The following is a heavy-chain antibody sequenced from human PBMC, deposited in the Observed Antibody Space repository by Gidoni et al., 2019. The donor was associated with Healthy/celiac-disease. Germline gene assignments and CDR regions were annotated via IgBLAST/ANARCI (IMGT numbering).Heavy chain of an antibody. CDR2: IYSGGST. D-gene: IGHD6-13*01. Sequence: EVQLVESGGGLIQPGGCLRLSCAAAGFTVSSNYMSWVRQAPGKGLEWVSVIYSGGSTYYADSVKGRFTISRDNSKNTLYLQMNSLRAEDTAVYYCARERSSSWSYETGYFQHWGQGTLVTVSS. V-gene: IGHV3-53*01. CDR1: GFTVSSNY. CDR3: ARERSSSWSYETGYFQH. J-gene: IGHJ1*01.